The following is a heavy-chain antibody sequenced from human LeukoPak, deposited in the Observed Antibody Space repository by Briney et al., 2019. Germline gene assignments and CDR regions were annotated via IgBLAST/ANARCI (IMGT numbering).Heavy chain of an antibody. Sequence: ASVKVSCKASVYTFSGYGFSWVRQAPGQGLEWMGWNSAYSGNTKYAQKYQARVTLTTDTSTSTAYMELRSLRSDDTAVYYCARGGGSYGDYSLWLGYWGQGTLVTVSS. V-gene: IGHV1-18*01. CDR3: ARGGGSYGDYSLWLGY. CDR2: NSAYSGNT. J-gene: IGHJ4*02. CDR1: VYTFSGYG. D-gene: IGHD4-17*01.